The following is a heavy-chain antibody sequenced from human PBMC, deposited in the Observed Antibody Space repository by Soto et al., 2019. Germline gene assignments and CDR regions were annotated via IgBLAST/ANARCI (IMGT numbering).Heavy chain of an antibody. CDR2: INTNSGGT. CDR3: ARGRRIMVRGVSNWFDP. V-gene: IGHV1-2*02. J-gene: IGHJ5*02. Sequence: QVQLVQSGAEVKKPGASVKVSCKASGYTFTGYYMHWVRQAPGQGLEWMGWINTNSGGTNYAQKFQGRVTMTRDTSISTAYMELSRLRSDDTAVYYCARGRRIMVRGVSNWFDPWGQGTLVTVSS. D-gene: IGHD3-10*01. CDR1: GYTFTGYY.